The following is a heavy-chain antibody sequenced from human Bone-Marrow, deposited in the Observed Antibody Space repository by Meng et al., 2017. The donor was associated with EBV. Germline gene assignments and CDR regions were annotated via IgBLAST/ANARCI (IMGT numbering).Heavy chain of an antibody. J-gene: IGHJ5*02. D-gene: IGHD6-19*01. CDR2: VHYTGST. CDR3: ARPFPSWQSPRLDPFGA. CDR1: GDSISSFYY. Sequence: RQLRESGPGKVKPSDALSRTCTVSGDSISSFYYWGWIRQPPGRGLEWIGSVHYTGSTYYSPSLKSRVTVSVDTSKNQFSLRLTSVTAADTAVYYCARPFPSWQSPRLDPFGAWGQGTLVTVSS. V-gene: IGHV4-39*01.